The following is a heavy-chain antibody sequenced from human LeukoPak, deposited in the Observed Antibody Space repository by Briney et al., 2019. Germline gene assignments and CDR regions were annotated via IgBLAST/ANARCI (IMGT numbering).Heavy chain of an antibody. CDR3: ARDKEGTQGFDP. J-gene: IGHJ5*02. V-gene: IGHV4-61*01. Sequence: SETLSLTCTVSGGSVSSGRYYWSWIRQPPGKGLEWIAYIHYSGSTNYNPPLKSRVTISVNTSKNQFSLKLSSVTAADTAVYYCARDKEGTQGFDPWGQGTLVTVSS. CDR1: GGSVSSGRYY. CDR2: IHYSGST. D-gene: IGHD1-14*01.